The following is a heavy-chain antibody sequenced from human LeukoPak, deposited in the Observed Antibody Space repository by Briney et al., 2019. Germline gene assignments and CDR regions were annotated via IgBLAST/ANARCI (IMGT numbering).Heavy chain of an antibody. CDR2: ISNDGSQT. J-gene: IGHJ4*02. Sequence: GGSLRLSCAASGFTLTTYSMHWVRQAPGKGLEWLSIISNDGSQTYYAESVRGRFTISRDTSQNTLYLQMRSLTTEDTAVYYCASAEHSAWHNFKSWGQGTLVPVSS. CDR3: ASAEHSAWHNFKS. D-gene: IGHD6-19*01. CDR1: GFTLTTYS. V-gene: IGHV3-30*04.